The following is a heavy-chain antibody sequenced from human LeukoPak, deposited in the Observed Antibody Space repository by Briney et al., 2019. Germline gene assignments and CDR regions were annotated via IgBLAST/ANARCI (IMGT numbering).Heavy chain of an antibody. Sequence: ASVKVSCKASGYTFTSYGISWVRQAPGQGLEWMGWISAYNGNTKFAQKLQGRVTMTTETSTSTAYMELRSLRSDDTAVYYCARDRPDYYDSSAYLRGLYSAFGCWGQGTLVTVSS. D-gene: IGHD3-22*01. CDR3: ARDRPDYYDSSAYLRGLYSAFGC. V-gene: IGHV1-18*01. J-gene: IGHJ4*02. CDR1: GYTFTSYG. CDR2: ISAYNGNT.